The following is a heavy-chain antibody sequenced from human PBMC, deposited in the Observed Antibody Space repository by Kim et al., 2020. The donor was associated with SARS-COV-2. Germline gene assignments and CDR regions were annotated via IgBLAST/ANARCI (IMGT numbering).Heavy chain of an antibody. D-gene: IGHD6-19*01. Sequence: SETLSLTCTVSGGSISSGGYYWSWIRQHPGKGLEWIGYIYYSGSTYYNPSLKRRVTISVDTSKNQFSLKLSSVTAADTAVYYCAGAPGQWLAGGDYWFDPWGQGTLVTVSS. CDR3: AGAPGQWLAGGDYWFDP. J-gene: IGHJ5*02. V-gene: IGHV4-31*03. CDR2: IYYSGST. CDR1: GGSISSGGYY.